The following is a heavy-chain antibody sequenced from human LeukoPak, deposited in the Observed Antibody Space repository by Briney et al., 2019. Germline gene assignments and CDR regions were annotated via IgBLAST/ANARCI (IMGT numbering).Heavy chain of an antibody. D-gene: IGHD3-10*01. V-gene: IGHV1-69*02. Sequence: ASVKVSCKASGGTFSSYTISGVRQAPGQGLEWMGRIFPILGIANCAQKFQGRVTITADKSTSTAYMELSSLRSEDTAVYYCARATYYYGSGSYWGFDYWGQGTLVTVSS. CDR3: ARATYYYGSGSYWGFDY. J-gene: IGHJ4*02. CDR1: GGTFSSYT. CDR2: IFPILGIA.